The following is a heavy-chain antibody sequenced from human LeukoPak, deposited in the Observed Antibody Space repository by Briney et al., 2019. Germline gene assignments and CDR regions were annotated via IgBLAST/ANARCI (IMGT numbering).Heavy chain of an antibody. J-gene: IGHJ4*02. V-gene: IGHV3-7*01. CDR3: ATAVASSSGWYADY. Sequence: GGSLRLSCAASGFTFSNYWMSWVRQAPGKGLEWVANINQDGSEKYYVDSVKGRFTISRDNSKNTLYLQMNSLRAEDTAVYYCATAVASSSGWYADYWGQGTLVTVSS. CDR2: INQDGSEK. CDR1: GFTFSNYW. D-gene: IGHD6-19*01.